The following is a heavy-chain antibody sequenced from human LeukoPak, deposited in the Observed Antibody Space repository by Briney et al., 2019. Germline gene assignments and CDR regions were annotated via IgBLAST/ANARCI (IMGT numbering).Heavy chain of an antibody. J-gene: IGHJ4*02. CDR2: LNPNSGGT. Sequence: GASVKVSCKASGYTSTGYYMHWVRQAPGQGLEWMGRLNPNSGGTDYAQKFQGRVTMTRDTSISSAYMELSRLKTDDTAVYYCARGDWNYSYYFDYWGQGTLATVSS. CDR3: ARGDWNYSYYFDY. D-gene: IGHD1-7*01. V-gene: IGHV1-2*06. CDR1: GYTSTGYY.